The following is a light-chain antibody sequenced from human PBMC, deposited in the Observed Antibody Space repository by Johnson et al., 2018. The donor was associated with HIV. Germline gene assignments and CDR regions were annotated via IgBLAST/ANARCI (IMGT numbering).Light chain of an antibody. CDR2: DTI. V-gene: IGLV1-51*01. Sequence: QSVLTQPPSVSAAPGQKVTISCSGSSSNIGSHYVSWYQQVPGTAPRLVIYDTIKRHSGIPDRFSGSKYGTSATLGITGLQTGDEADDYCRTWDSSLSSYVFGTGTKVTVL. J-gene: IGLJ1*01. CDR1: SSNIGSHY. CDR3: RTWDSSLSSYV.